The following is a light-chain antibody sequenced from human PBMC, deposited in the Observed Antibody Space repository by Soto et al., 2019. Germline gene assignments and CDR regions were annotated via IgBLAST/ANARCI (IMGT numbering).Light chain of an antibody. V-gene: IGLV3-1*01. CDR2: QDN. CDR1: KLGDGY. CDR3: QAWDRTNAWV. J-gene: IGLJ3*02. Sequence: SSELTQPPSVSVSPGQTASITCSGDKLGDGYASWYQQKSGHSPVLVIYQDNKRPSGIPERFSGSNSGNTATLTISGTQAMDEADYYCQAWDRTNAWVFGGGTKVTVL.